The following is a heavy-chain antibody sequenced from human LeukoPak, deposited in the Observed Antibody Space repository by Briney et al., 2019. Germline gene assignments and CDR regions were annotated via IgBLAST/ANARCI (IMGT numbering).Heavy chain of an antibody. CDR1: GSTFSSYA. V-gene: IGHV3-23*01. J-gene: IGHJ3*02. CDR2: ISGSGGST. Sequence: GGSLRLSCAASGSTFSSYAMSWVRQAPGKGLEWVSAISGSGGSTYYADSVKGRFTTSRDNSKNTLYLQMNSLRAEDTAVYYCAKDRYTSSWLDAFDIWGQGTMVTVPS. CDR3: AKDRYTSSWLDAFDI. D-gene: IGHD6-13*01.